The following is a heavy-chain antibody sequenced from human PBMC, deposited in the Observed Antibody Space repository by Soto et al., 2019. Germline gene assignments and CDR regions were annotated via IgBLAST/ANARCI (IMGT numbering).Heavy chain of an antibody. CDR2: ISTYNGNT. CDR1: SETFASYD. V-gene: IGHV1-18*01. Sequence: VKVSCKASSETFASYDITWVRQAPGQGLEWMGWISTYNGNTKYAQNVQGRVSMTTDTSTSTAYMELRSLKSDDTAVYYCARVTRGSGDWFDPWGQGTLVTVSS. D-gene: IGHD6-19*01. CDR3: ARVTRGSGDWFDP. J-gene: IGHJ5*02.